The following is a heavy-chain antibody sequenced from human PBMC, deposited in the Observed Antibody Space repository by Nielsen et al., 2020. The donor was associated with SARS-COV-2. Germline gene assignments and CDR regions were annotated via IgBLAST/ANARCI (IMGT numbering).Heavy chain of an antibody. Sequence: GESLKISCAAPGFTASRYNMNWVRQAPGKGLEWVSIIYSDGSTYYAGSVKGRLTISRDNSKNTLYLQMNSLRAEDTAVYYCARGGGGMDVWGQGTTVTVSS. D-gene: IGHD3-16*01. CDR1: GFTASRYN. J-gene: IGHJ6*02. CDR2: IYSDGST. V-gene: IGHV3-53*01. CDR3: ARGGGGMDV.